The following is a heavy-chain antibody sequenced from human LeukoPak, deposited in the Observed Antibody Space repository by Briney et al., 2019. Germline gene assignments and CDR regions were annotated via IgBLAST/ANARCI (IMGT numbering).Heavy chain of an antibody. J-gene: IGHJ4*02. D-gene: IGHD6-19*01. CDR2: INDRGGYI. CDR1: GFTFSMYS. CDR3: VRERDRGIEVADDFDY. V-gene: IGHV3-23*01. Sequence: GGSLRLSCAASGFTFSMYSMAWVRQAPGKGLEWVSVINDRGGYIQDADSVKGRFTISRDNSQNTLFLQMNSLTAEDTAVYYCVRERDRGIEVADDFDYWGRGTLVTVSS.